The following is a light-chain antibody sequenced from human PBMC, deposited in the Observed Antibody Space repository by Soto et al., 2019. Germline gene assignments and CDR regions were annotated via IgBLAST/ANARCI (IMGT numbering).Light chain of an antibody. CDR1: QSITNW. V-gene: IGKV1-5*03. CDR3: QHRHSYPLT. CDR2: KAS. J-gene: IGKJ4*01. Sequence: DIQMTQSPSTLSASVGDRVTITCRASQSITNWLAWYQQKPGEAPKLLIYKASSLKSGVPSRFSGSGSGTEFTLTISSLQPEDLATYYCQHRHSYPLTFGGGTKVDIK.